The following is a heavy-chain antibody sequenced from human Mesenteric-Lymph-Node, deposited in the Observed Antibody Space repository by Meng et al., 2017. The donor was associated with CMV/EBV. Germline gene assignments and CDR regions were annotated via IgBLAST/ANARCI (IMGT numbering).Heavy chain of an antibody. J-gene: IGHJ4*02. CDR1: GYTFSAYY. D-gene: IGHD1-26*01. CDR2: INPKSGDT. V-gene: IGHV1-2*02. Sequence: ASVKVSCKASGYTFSAYYVHWVRQAAGQGLEWMGWINPKSGDTTYAQKFQGRVTMSRDTSINTAYMELSSLRSEDTAVYYCARDHVGSGSYGEDYWGQGTLVTVSS. CDR3: ARDHVGSGSYGEDY.